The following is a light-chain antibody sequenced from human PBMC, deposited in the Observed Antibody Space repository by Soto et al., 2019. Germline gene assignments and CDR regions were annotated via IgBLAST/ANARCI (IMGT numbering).Light chain of an antibody. CDR1: SSDVGGYTY. CDR2: EVN. Sequence: QSALTQPASVSGSPRQSITLSCTGASSDVGGYTYVSWYQQHPGKAPKLMIYEVNNRPSGVSHRFSGSKSGNTASLTISGLQAEDEADYYCSSYTSSSTLDVFGTGTKLTVL. CDR3: SSYTSSSTLDV. J-gene: IGLJ1*01. V-gene: IGLV2-14*01.